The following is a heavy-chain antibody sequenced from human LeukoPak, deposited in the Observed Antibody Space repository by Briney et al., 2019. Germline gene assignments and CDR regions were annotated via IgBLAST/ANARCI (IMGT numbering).Heavy chain of an antibody. V-gene: IGHV3-7*01. J-gene: IGHJ3*02. CDR1: GFTFSRYW. Sequence: GGSLRLSCVASGFTFSRYWMSWVRQAPGKGLEWVANLKQDGSDKYYVDSVKGRFILSRDNAKKSLYLQMNSLRPEDTALYYCARDPPGDAFDIWGQGTMVTVSS. D-gene: IGHD1-1*01. CDR3: ARDPPGDAFDI. CDR2: LKQDGSDK.